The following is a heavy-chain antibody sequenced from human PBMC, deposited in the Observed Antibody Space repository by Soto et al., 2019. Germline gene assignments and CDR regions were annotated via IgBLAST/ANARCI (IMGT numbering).Heavy chain of an antibody. Sequence: SETLSLTCTVSGGSISSYYWTWIRQPPGKGLEWIGYIYYSGSTNYNPSLKSRVTISVDTSKNQFSLKLTSVTAADTAVYYCGRQGTHDCSGYYLPTYRYYGMDVWGQGTTVTVS. V-gene: IGHV4-59*01. CDR1: GGSISSYY. J-gene: IGHJ6*02. D-gene: IGHD3-22*01. CDR3: GRQGTHDCSGYYLPTYRYYGMDV. CDR2: IYYSGST.